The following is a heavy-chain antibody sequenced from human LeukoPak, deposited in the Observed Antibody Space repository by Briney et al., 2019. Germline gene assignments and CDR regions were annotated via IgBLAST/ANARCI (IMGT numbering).Heavy chain of an antibody. J-gene: IGHJ4*02. CDR1: GGSISSYY. CDR2: IYYSGST. CDR3: AGYSYGLFDY. Sequence: PSETLSLTCTVSGGSISSYYWSWIRQPPGKGLEWIGYIYYSGSTNYNPSLKSRVTISVDTSKNQFSLKLSSVTATDTAVYYCAGYSYGLFDYWGQGTLVTVSS. D-gene: IGHD5-18*01. V-gene: IGHV4-59*01.